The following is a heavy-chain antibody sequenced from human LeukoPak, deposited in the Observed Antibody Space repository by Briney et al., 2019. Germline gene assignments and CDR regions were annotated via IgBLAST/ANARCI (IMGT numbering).Heavy chain of an antibody. J-gene: IGHJ5*02. CDR1: GGSISSYY. D-gene: IGHD3-22*01. CDR2: IYYSGTT. V-gene: IGHV4-59*01. CDR3: ARYSSGYSHWFDP. Sequence: SETLSLTCTVSGGSISSYYWSWIRQPPGKGLEWIGYIYYSGTTNYNPSLKGRVTISVDTSKNKFSLKLSSVTAADTAVYYCARYSSGYSHWFDPWGQGALVTVSA.